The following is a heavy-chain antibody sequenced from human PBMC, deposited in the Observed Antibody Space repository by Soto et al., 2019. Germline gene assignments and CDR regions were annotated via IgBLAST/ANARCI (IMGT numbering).Heavy chain of an antibody. CDR2: ISPSTSHI. D-gene: IGHD2-15*01. V-gene: IGHV3-21*01. Sequence: EVHLVESGGGLVKPGGSLRLSCAVSGFTFSSCTMNWVRQAPGKGLEWVSSISPSTSHIYYADSVKGRFTISRDNAKNSLFLQRNSLRAEDTAVYYCSRCSGGACHQNYGMDVWGQGTTVTVSS. CDR3: SRCSGGACHQNYGMDV. CDR1: GFTFSSCT. J-gene: IGHJ6*02.